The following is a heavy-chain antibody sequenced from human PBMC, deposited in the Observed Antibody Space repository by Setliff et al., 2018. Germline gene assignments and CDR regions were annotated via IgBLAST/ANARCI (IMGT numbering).Heavy chain of an antibody. CDR1: GVTIGGNNYYY. D-gene: IGHD6-13*01. CDR2: VSYSGGV. Sequence: SETLSLTCSLSGVTIGGNNYYYWAWIRQPPGKGLEWIGTVSYSGGVFYNPSLKSRVAISADTSRIQFSLKLRSVTAADTAVYYCARDPGFRSGTWYRRDFWGQGTLVTVSS. J-gene: IGHJ4*02. CDR3: ARDPGFRSGTWYRRDF. V-gene: IGHV4-39*07.